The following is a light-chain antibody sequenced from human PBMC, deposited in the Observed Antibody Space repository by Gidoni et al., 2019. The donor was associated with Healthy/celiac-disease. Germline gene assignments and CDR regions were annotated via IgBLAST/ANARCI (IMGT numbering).Light chain of an antibody. V-gene: IGLV1-40*01. CDR1: SSNIGAGYA. CDR2: GNS. J-gene: IGLJ2*01. CDR3: QSYDSSLSVV. Sequence: QSVLTQPPSVSAAPGQRVTISCTGNSSNIGAGYAVHWYQQLPGTAPKLLIYGNSNRPSGIPDRFSGSKSGTSASLAITGLQAEDEADYYCQSYDSSLSVVFGGGTKLTVL.